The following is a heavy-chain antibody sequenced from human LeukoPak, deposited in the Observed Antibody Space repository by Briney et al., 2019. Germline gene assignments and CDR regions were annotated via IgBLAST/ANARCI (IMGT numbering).Heavy chain of an antibody. J-gene: IGHJ5*02. V-gene: IGHV4-34*01. CDR1: GGSFSGYY. Sequence: SETLSLTCAVYGGSFSGYYWSWIRQPPGKGLEWIGEINHSGSTNYNPSLKSRVTISVDTSKNQFSLKLTSVTAADTAVYYCARQGSSRHFDPWGQGTLVTVSS. CDR3: ARQGSSRHFDP. CDR2: INHSGST. D-gene: IGHD6-13*01.